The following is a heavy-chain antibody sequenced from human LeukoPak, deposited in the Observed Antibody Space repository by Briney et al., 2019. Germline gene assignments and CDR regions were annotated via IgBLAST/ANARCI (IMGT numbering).Heavy chain of an antibody. D-gene: IGHD1-26*01. CDR1: GYTFTSYG. J-gene: IGHJ4*02. V-gene: IGHV1-18*01. CDR3: ARDREWDQTLVY. Sequence: GASVKVPCKASGYTFTSYGISWVRQAPGQGLEWMGWISAYNGDTNYAQKLQGRVTMTTDTSTSTAHMELRSLRSDDTAVYYCARDREWDQTLVYWGQGTLVTVSS. CDR2: ISAYNGDT.